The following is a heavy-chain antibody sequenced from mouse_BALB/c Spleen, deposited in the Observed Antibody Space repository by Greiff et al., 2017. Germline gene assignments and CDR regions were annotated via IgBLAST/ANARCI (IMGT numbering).Heavy chain of an antibody. D-gene: IGHD2-4*01. Sequence: VQLQQSGPELVKPGASVKISCKASGYAFSSSWMNWVKQRPGQGLEWIGRIYPGDGDTNYNGKFKGKATLTADKSSSTAYMQLSSLTSVDSAVYFCSYMITRGWFAYWGQGTLVTVSA. CDR1: GYAFSSSW. CDR2: IYPGDGDT. V-gene: IGHV1-82*01. J-gene: IGHJ3*01. CDR3: SYMITRGWFAY.